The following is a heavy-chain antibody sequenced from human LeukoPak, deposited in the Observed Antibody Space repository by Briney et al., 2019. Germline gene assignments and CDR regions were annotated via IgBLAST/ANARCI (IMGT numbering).Heavy chain of an antibody. CDR2: TSAYKGNT. CDR1: GYTSSGYG. Sequence: ASVKVSSKTSGYTSSGYGITWGADAPGQGVECMGWTSAYKGNTHYAQKFQDRVTMTTDTSTTTAYMEVRRLISDDTAVYYCARIWSRAPGAGTAGDYFDYWGQGTLVTVSS. V-gene: IGHV1-18*01. D-gene: IGHD6-19*01. J-gene: IGHJ4*02. CDR3: ARIWSRAPGAGTAGDYFDY.